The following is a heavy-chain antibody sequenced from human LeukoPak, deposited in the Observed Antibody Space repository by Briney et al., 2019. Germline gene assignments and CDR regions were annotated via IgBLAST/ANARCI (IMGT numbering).Heavy chain of an antibody. CDR3: ARGDIVVVPAYYYYMDV. CDR1: GYTFTSYD. J-gene: IGHJ6*03. V-gene: IGHV1-8*03. D-gene: IGHD2-2*01. Sequence: ASVKVSCKASGYTFTSYDINWVRQATGQGLEWMGWMNPNSGNTGYAQKFQGRVTITRNTSISTAYMELSSLRSEDTAVYYCARGDIVVVPAYYYYMDVWGKGTTVTISS. CDR2: MNPNSGNT.